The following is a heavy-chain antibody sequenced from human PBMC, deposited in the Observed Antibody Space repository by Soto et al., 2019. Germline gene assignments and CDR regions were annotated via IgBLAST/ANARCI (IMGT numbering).Heavy chain of an antibody. V-gene: IGHV4-31*03. Sequence: PSETLSLTCTVSGGSISSGGYYWSWIRQHPGKGLEWIGYIYYSGSTYYNPSLKSRVTISVDTSKNQFSLKLSSVTVADTAVYYCARSRWLFGNFDYWGQGTLVTVPS. CDR3: ARSRWLFGNFDY. J-gene: IGHJ4*02. D-gene: IGHD3-22*01. CDR2: IYYSGST. CDR1: GGSISSGGYY.